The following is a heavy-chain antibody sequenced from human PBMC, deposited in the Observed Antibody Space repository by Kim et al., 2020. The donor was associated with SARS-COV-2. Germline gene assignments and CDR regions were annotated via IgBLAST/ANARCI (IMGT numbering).Heavy chain of an antibody. Sequence: SVKVSCKASGGTFSSYAISWVRQAPGQGLEWMGRIIPIFGIANYAQKFQGRVTITADKSTSTAYMELSSLRSEDTAVYYCASDEGYYDYVWGSYRYWGGDNLWGQGTLVTVSS. CDR2: IIPIFGIA. V-gene: IGHV1-69*04. J-gene: IGHJ4*02. D-gene: IGHD3-16*02. CDR1: GGTFSSYA. CDR3: ASDEGYYDYVWGSYRYWGGDNL.